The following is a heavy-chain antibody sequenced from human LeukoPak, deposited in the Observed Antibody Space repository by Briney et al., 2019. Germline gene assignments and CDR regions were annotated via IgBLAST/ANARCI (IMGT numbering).Heavy chain of an antibody. CDR1: GFTVSSNY. CDR3: ARNPSPVVVPYYYYGMDV. J-gene: IGHJ6*02. V-gene: IGHV3-53*01. D-gene: IGHD2-21*01. Sequence: PGGSLRLSCAASGFTVSSNYMSWVRQAPGKGLEWVSVIYSGGSTYYADSVKGRFTISRDNSKNTLYLQMNSLRAEDTAVYYCARNPSPVVVPYYYYGMDVWGQGTTVTVSS. CDR2: IYSGGST.